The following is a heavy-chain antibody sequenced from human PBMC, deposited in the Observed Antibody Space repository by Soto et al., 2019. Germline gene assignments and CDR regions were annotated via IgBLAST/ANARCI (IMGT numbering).Heavy chain of an antibody. CDR2: IYYSGST. V-gene: IGHV4-39*01. CDR3: ARQWYDFWSGIKLRDY. D-gene: IGHD3-3*01. Sequence: QLQLQESGPGLVKPSETLSLTCTVSGGSISSSSYYWGWIRQPPGKGLEWIGSIYYSGSTYYNPSLKSRVTISVDTSKKQFSLKLSSVTAADTAVYYCARQWYDFWSGIKLRDYWGQGTLVTVSS. J-gene: IGHJ4*02. CDR1: GGSISSSSYY.